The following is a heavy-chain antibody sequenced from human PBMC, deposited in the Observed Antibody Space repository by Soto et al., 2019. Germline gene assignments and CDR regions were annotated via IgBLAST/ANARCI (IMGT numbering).Heavy chain of an antibody. Sequence: EVQLLESGGGLVQPGGSLKLSCAASGFTFSNYAMSWVRQAPGKGLEWVSTISGSGSGTYNADSEKGRFTISRDNSKNTLYLQMNSLRAEDTAVYYCAKLRNYYGSGSYFDSWGQGTLVTVSS. D-gene: IGHD3-10*01. J-gene: IGHJ4*02. CDR1: GFTFSNYA. CDR2: ISGSGSGT. CDR3: AKLRNYYGSGSYFDS. V-gene: IGHV3-23*01.